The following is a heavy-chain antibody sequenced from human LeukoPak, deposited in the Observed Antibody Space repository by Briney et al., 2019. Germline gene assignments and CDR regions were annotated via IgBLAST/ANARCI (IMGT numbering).Heavy chain of an antibody. CDR1: GFTFSSYA. CDR3: AKDGRRSWYYYFDY. Sequence: PGGSLRLSCAASGFTFSSYAMSWVRQAPGKGLEWVSVISGSGGSTYYADSVKGRFTTSRDNSKNTLYLQMNSLRAEDTAVYYCAKDGRRSWYYYFDYWGQGTLVTVSS. J-gene: IGHJ4*02. V-gene: IGHV3-23*01. D-gene: IGHD6-13*01. CDR2: ISGSGGST.